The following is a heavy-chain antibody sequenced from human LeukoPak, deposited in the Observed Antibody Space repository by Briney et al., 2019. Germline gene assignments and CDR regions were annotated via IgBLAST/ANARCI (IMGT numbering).Heavy chain of an antibody. J-gene: IGHJ6*03. CDR3: ARLSTSPPGYYYYMDV. V-gene: IGHV4-61*02. CDR1: GDSISSGDYY. CDR2: IYTSGST. Sequence: TLSLTCTVSGDSISSGDYYWSWIRQPAGKGLEWIGRIYTSGSTNYNPSLKSRVTISVDTSKNQFSLKLSSVTAADTAVYYCARLSTSPPGYYYYMDVWGKGTTVTVSS. D-gene: IGHD2-2*01.